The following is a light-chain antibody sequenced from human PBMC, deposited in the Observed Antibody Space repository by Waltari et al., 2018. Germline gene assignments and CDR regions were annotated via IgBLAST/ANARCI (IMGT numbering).Light chain of an antibody. J-gene: IGKJ2*01. CDR3: QQYHTFYT. CDR2: KTS. CDR1: QNINSW. V-gene: IGKV1-5*03. Sequence: DIQMTQSPSTLSASVGDRVTITCRASQNINSWLAWYQQKPGKAPKHLIYKTSILEGGVRSRFSGVGSETEFTLTISSLQPDDFATYYCQQYHTFYTFGQGTKLEIK.